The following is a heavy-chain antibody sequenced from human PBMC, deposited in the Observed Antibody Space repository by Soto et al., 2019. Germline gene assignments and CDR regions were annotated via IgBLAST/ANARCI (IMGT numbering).Heavy chain of an antibody. CDR1: GFTFSSYW. D-gene: IGHD1-26*01. V-gene: IGHV3-7*01. J-gene: IGHJ4*02. CDR3: ARVVGATQMDFDY. Sequence: PGGSLRLSCAASGFTFSSYWVTWVRQAPGKGLEWVANIKQDGSEKYYVDSVRGRFTMSRDNAKNSLYLQMNSLRAEDTAVYYCARVVGATQMDFDYWGQGTLVTVYS. CDR2: IKQDGSEK.